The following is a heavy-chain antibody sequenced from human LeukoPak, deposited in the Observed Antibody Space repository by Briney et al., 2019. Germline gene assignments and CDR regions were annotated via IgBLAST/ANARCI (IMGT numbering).Heavy chain of an antibody. Sequence: SVKVSCKASGGTFSSYAISWVRQAPGQGLEWMGGIIPIFGTANYAQKFQGRVTITTDESTSTAYMELSSLRSENTAVYYCARDLGAAAAGTNYWGQGTLVTVSS. D-gene: IGHD6-13*01. CDR2: IIPIFGTA. V-gene: IGHV1-69*05. CDR1: GGTFSSYA. CDR3: ARDLGAAAAGTNY. J-gene: IGHJ4*02.